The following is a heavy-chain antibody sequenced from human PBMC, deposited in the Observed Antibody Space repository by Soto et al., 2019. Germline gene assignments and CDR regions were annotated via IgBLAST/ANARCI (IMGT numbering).Heavy chain of an antibody. J-gene: IGHJ6*02. D-gene: IGHD2-15*01. CDR3: ARYCSGGSCYAGQPGYYGMDV. Sequence: KTSETLSLTCAVSGYSISSGYYWGWIRQPPGKGLEWIGSIYHSGSTYYNPSLKSRATISVDTSKNQFSLKLSSVTAADTAVYYCARYCSGGSCYAGQPGYYGMDVWGQGTTVTVSS. V-gene: IGHV4-38-2*01. CDR1: GYSISSGYY. CDR2: IYHSGST.